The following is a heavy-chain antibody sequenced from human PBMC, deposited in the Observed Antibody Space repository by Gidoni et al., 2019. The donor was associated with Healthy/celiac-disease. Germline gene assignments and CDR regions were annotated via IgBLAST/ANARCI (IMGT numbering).Heavy chain of an antibody. CDR2: IIPIFGTA. J-gene: IGHJ6*02. V-gene: IGHV1-69*01. CDR1: GGPFSSYA. CDR3: ASVGPSTTVTAYGMDV. D-gene: IGHD4-17*01. Sequence: QVQLVQSGAEVKKPGSSVKVSCKASGGPFSSYAISWVRQAPGQGLEWMGGIIPIFGTANYAQKFQGRVTITADESTSTAYMELSSLRSEDTAVYYCASVGPSTTVTAYGMDVWGQGTTVTVSS.